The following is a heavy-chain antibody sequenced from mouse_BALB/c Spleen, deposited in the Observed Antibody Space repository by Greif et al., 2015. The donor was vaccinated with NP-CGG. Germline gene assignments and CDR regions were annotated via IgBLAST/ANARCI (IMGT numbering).Heavy chain of an antibody. CDR1: GYAFTNYS. CDR2: INPGSGGT. V-gene: IGHV1-54*03. CDR3: AREGTLYYFDY. D-gene: IGHD3-3*01. J-gene: IGHJ2*01. Sequence: VQLQRSGAELVRPGTSVKVSCKASGYAFTNYSIEWVKQGPGQGLEWIGVINPGSGGTNYNEKFKGKATLTADKSSSTAYMQLSSLTSDDSAVYFCAREGTLYYFDYWGQGTTLTVSS.